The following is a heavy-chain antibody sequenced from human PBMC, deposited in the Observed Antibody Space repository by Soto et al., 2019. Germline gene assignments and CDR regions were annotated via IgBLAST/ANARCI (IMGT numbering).Heavy chain of an antibody. CDR1: GFSFSSFA. Sequence: EVQLLESGGGLVQPGGSLRLSCAASGFSFSSFAMSWVRQAPGKGLEWVSALSGSGGSTYYAASVRGRFTISRDNSKNTLYLQMNSLGAEDTAVYYCAKEGRETYYESSASLFDYWGQGTLVTVSS. CDR3: AKEGRETYYESSASLFDY. D-gene: IGHD3-22*01. CDR2: LSGSGGST. V-gene: IGHV3-23*01. J-gene: IGHJ4*02.